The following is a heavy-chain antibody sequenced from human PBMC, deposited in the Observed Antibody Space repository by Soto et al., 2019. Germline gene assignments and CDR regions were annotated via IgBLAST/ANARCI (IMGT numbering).Heavy chain of an antibody. CDR1: ANSFSDFV. CDR3: VREPWGWYLEL. J-gene: IGHJ2*01. V-gene: IGHV1-69*04. D-gene: IGHD7-27*01. CDR2: IIPSIGVP. Sequence: QVQLVQSGAEVRKPGSSVKVSCKASANSFSDFVITWVRQAPGQGPEWMGRIIPSIGVPEYAQKFQGRVTITADESTSPANMDLRSLTSQGTAVYYCVREPWGWYLELWGRGTLVTVSS.